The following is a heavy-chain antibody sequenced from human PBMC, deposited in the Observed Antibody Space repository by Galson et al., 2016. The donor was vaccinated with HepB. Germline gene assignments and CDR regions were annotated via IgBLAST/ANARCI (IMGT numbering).Heavy chain of an antibody. CDR3: AREILSFYWFDL. Sequence: LSLTCSVSGGSIGSGSHFWSWVRQRAGKGLEWIGRVYSNGATNYNPSLESRVTISVDVSKNKVYLNLTSVTAADTALYFCAREILSFYWFDLWGQGTLATVSS. CDR1: GGSIGSGSHF. D-gene: IGHD2-15*01. V-gene: IGHV4-61*02. J-gene: IGHJ5*02. CDR2: VYSNGAT.